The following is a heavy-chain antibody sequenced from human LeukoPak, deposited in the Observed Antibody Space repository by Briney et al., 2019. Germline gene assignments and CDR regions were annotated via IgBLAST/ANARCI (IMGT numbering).Heavy chain of an antibody. CDR2: IVVGSGNT. Sequence: TSVKVSCKASGFTFTSSAMQWVRQARGQRLEWIGWIVVGSGNTNYAQKFQERLTITRDMSTSTAYMELSSLRSEDTAVYCCAARSGTGVAEFDYWGQGTLVTVSS. J-gene: IGHJ4*02. CDR1: GFTFTSSA. D-gene: IGHD3-10*01. V-gene: IGHV1-58*02. CDR3: AARSGTGVAEFDY.